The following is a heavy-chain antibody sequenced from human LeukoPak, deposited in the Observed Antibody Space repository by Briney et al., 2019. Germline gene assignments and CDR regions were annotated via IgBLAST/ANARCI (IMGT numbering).Heavy chain of an antibody. V-gene: IGHV3-23*01. CDR2: ISSSGGST. CDR1: GFTFSSYA. Sequence: RGSLRLSCAASGFTFSSYAMSWVRQAPGKGLEWVSAISSSGGSTYYADSVKGRFTISRDNSKNTLYLQMNSLRAEDTAVYYCAKSKGYYYDSSGTGAPDYWGQGTLVTVSS. D-gene: IGHD3-22*01. CDR3: AKSKGYYYDSSGTGAPDY. J-gene: IGHJ4*02.